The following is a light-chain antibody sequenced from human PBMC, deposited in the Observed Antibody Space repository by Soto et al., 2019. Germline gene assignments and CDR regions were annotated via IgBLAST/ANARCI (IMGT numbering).Light chain of an antibody. CDR2: GAS. V-gene: IGKV3-20*01. CDR1: QSVRSSY. Sequence: EIVLTQSPGTLSLSPGERATLACRASQSVRSSYLAWYQQKPGQAPRLLIYGASTRATGIPDRFSGSGSGTDFTLTITRLEPEDHAVYYCQQSGSSPRFTFGPGTKVDIK. J-gene: IGKJ3*01. CDR3: QQSGSSPRFT.